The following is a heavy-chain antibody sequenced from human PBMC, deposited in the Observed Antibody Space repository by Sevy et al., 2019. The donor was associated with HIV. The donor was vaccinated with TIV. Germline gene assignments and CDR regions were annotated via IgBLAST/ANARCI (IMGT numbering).Heavy chain of an antibody. CDR1: GFTFGDYA. Sequence: GGSLRLSCTASGFTFGDYAMSWVRQAPGKGLEWVGFIRSKADGGTTEYAASVKGRFTISRDDSKSIAYLQMNSLKTEDTAVYYCTREDTYYYGSGSYSAYYYYGMDVWGQGTTVTVSS. J-gene: IGHJ6*02. CDR2: IRSKADGGTT. V-gene: IGHV3-49*04. D-gene: IGHD3-10*01. CDR3: TREDTYYYGSGSYSAYYYYGMDV.